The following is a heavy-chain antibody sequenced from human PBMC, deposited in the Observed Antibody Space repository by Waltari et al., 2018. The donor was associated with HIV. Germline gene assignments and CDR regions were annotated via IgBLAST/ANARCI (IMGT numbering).Heavy chain of an antibody. CDR3: AREIVGSTIPVDY. J-gene: IGHJ4*02. Sequence: QVHLVESGGGLVKPGGSLTGSCAGSGYPFRSHHMNWIRQPPGKGPEWISFINSGGDTVYYADSVKGRFTISRDNAKSSLYLQMDRLTAEDTAVYYCAREIVGSTIPVDYWGQGTLVTVSS. D-gene: IGHD1-26*01. CDR2: INSGGDTV. CDR1: GYPFRSHH. V-gene: IGHV3-11*01.